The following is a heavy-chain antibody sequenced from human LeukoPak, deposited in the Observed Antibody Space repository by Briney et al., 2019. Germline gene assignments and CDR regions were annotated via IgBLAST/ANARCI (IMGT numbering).Heavy chain of an antibody. CDR3: ARDPNCSSTSCEDYFDY. V-gene: IGHV3-33*01. Sequence: GGSLRLFCAASGFTFSSYGMHWVREARGKGLEGVAVIWYGGSNKYYADAVKGRFSISRDNSKNTLYLQMNSVRAEDTAVYYCARDPNCSSTSCEDYFDYWGQGTLVTVSS. CDR2: IWYGGSNK. CDR1: GFTFSSYG. J-gene: IGHJ4*02. D-gene: IGHD2-2*01.